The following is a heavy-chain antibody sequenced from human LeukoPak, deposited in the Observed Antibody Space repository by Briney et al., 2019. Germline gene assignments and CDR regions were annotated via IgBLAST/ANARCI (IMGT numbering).Heavy chain of an antibody. CDR3: ARDHIAVAGNAAFDI. J-gene: IGHJ3*02. CDR2: IIPILGIA. V-gene: IGHV1-69*04. CDR1: GGTXSSYA. Sequence: SVKVSCKASGGTXSSYAISWVRQAPGQGLEWMGRIIPILGIANYAQKFQGRVTITADKSTSTAYMELSSLRSEDTAVYYCARDHIAVAGNAAFDIWGQGTMVTVSS. D-gene: IGHD6-19*01.